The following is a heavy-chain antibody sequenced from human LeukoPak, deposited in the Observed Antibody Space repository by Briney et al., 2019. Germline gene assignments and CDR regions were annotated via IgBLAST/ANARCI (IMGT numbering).Heavy chain of an antibody. Sequence: GGSLRLSCAASGFTVSSNYMSWVRQAPGKGLERLSVIYSGGSTYYADSVKGRFTISRDNAKKSLYLQMNSLRAEDTAIYYCARGVVPPPYWGQGTLVTVSS. CDR1: GFTVSSNY. D-gene: IGHD2-2*01. V-gene: IGHV3-66*01. CDR2: IYSGGST. CDR3: ARGVVPPPY. J-gene: IGHJ4*02.